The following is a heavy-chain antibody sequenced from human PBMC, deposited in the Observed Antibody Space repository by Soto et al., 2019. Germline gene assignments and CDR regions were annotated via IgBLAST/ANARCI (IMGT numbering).Heavy chain of an antibody. CDR1: GGSISSYY. V-gene: IGHV4-34*01. CDR2: INHSGST. Sequence: PSETLSLTCTVSGGSISSYYWSWIRQPPGKGLEWIGEINHSGSTNYNPSLKSRVTISVDTSKNQFSLKLSSVTAADTAVYYCARGGYCSGGSCFSRAHAFDIRGQGTMVTVSS. D-gene: IGHD2-15*01. CDR3: ARGGYCSGGSCFSRAHAFDI. J-gene: IGHJ3*02.